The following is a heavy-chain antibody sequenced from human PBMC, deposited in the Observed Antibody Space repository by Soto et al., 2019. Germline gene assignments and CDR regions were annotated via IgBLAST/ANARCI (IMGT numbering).Heavy chain of an antibody. CDR2: FDPEDGET. D-gene: IGHD3-22*01. CDR1: GYTLTELS. CDR3: ATGPMIVVGGLNFYYGMDV. V-gene: IGHV1-24*01. J-gene: IGHJ6*02. Sequence: ASVKVSCKVSGYTLTELSMHWVRQAPGKGLEWMGGFDPEDGETIYAQKFQGRVTMTEDTSTDTAYMELSSLRSEDTAVYYCATGPMIVVGGLNFYYGMDVWGQGTTVTVSS.